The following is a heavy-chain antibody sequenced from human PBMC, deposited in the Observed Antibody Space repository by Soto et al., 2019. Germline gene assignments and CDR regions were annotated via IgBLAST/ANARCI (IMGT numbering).Heavy chain of an antibody. V-gene: IGHV1-69*12. D-gene: IGHD2-2*03. Sequence: QVQLVQSGAEVKKPGSSVKVSCKSSGGTFSNYGFSWVRQAPGQGLECMGVIVTIFGAEHPQKFQGRVTITAAASTTPGFMELRGLRSEDTAVYYCARGGSDYAGSGYSPGHLWGQGTTVTVSS. J-gene: IGHJ6*02. CDR1: GGTFSNYG. CDR2: IVTIFGA. CDR3: ARGGSDYAGSGYSPGHL.